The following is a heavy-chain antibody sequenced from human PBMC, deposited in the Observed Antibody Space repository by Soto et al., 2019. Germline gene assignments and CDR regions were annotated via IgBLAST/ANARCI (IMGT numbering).Heavy chain of an antibody. CDR1: GFSLSNARMG. D-gene: IGHD2-2*01. V-gene: IGHV2-26*01. CDR2: IFSNDEK. J-gene: IGHJ5*02. Sequence: SGPTLVNPTETLTLTCTVSGFSLSNARMGVSWIRQPPGKALEWLAHIFSNDEKSYSTSLKSRLTISKDTSKSQVVLTMTNMDPVDTATYYCARISDCSSTSCFNWFDPWGQGTLVTVS. CDR3: ARISDCSSTSCFNWFDP.